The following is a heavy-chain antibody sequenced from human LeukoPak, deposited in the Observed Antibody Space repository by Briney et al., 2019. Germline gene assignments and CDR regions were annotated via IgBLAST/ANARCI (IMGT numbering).Heavy chain of an antibody. D-gene: IGHD6-6*01. V-gene: IGHV4-59*12. J-gene: IGHJ4*02. CDR1: GGSFSGYY. Sequence: PSETLSLTCAVYGGSFSGYYWSWIRQPPGKGLEWIGYIYYSGSTNYNPSLKSRVTISVDTSKNQFSLKLSSVTAADTAVYYCARSIAGRLYYFDYWGQGTLVTVSS. CDR2: IYYSGST. CDR3: ARSIAGRLYYFDY.